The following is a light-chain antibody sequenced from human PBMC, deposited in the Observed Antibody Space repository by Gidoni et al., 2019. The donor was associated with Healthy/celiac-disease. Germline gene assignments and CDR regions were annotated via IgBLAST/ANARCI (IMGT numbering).Light chain of an antibody. CDR1: QSVSSY. Sequence: EIVLTQSPATLSLSPGERATLSCRASQSVSSYLTWYQQKPGQAPRLLIYDASNRATGIPARFSGSGSGTDFTLTISSLEPEDFAVYYCQQRSNWQRLTFXGXTKVXIK. CDR2: DAS. CDR3: QQRSNWQRLT. V-gene: IGKV3-11*01. J-gene: IGKJ4*01.